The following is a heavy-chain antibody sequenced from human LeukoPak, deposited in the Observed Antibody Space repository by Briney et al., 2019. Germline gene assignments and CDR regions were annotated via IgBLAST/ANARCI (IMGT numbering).Heavy chain of an antibody. CDR1: GGSISSGSYY. CDR3: ARDNWAYCGGDCYSFDP. Sequence: SETLSLTCTVSGGSISSGSYYWSWIRQPAGKGLEWIGRIYTSGSTNYNPSLKGRVTISVDTSKNQFSLKLSSVTAADTAVYYCARDNWAYCGGDCYSFDPWGQGTLVTVSS. CDR2: IYTSGST. V-gene: IGHV4-61*02. D-gene: IGHD2-21*02. J-gene: IGHJ5*02.